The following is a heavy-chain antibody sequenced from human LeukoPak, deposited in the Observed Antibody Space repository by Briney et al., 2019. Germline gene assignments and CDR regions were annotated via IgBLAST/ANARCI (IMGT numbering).Heavy chain of an antibody. CDR2: INPDGRIR. CDR1: GLTFSTYW. V-gene: IGHV3-74*03. J-gene: IGHJ4*02. Sequence: GGSLRLSCAASGLTFSTYWMHWVRQAPGKGLAWVARINPDGRIRTYADSVQGRVTISRDTAKDPLFLQMNSLTAEDTAVYYCAREARVGGALQYWGQGTPVTVSS. CDR3: AREARVGGALQY. D-gene: IGHD1-26*01.